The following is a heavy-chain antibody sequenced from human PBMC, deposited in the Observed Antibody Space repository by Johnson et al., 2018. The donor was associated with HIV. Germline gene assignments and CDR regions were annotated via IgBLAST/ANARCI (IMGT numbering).Heavy chain of an antibody. D-gene: IGHD2-8*01. CDR3: ARGHNGAFDV. J-gene: IGHJ3*01. Sequence: VQLVESGGGVVQPGRSLRLSCAASGFTFSSYWMSWVRQAPGKGLEWVANIKQDGSEKYYVDSVKGRFTVSRDNAKNSLFLQMDSLRVEDTAVYYCARGHNGAFDVWGQGTVVTVSS. CDR2: IKQDGSEK. V-gene: IGHV3-7*05. CDR1: GFTFSSYW.